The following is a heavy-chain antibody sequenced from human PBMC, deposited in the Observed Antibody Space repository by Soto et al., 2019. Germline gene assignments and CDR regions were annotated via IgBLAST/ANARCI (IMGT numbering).Heavy chain of an antibody. J-gene: IGHJ4*02. CDR1: GFTVSSNY. V-gene: IGHV3-66*04. CDR3: ARRSAGWYYFDY. CDR2: IYSGGAT. D-gene: IGHD6-19*01. Sequence: EVQLVESGGGLVQPGGSLRLSCAASGFTSGFTVSSNYMSWVRQAPGKGLEWVSVIYSGGATYYADSVKDRFTISRVXSKNTLYLQMNSRGADDTAVYYCARRSAGWYYFDYWGQGTLVTVSS.